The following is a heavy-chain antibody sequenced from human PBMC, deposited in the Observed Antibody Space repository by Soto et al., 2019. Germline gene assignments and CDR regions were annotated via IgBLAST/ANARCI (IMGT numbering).Heavy chain of an antibody. CDR2: ISGIGGTT. Sequence: EVQLLESGGALVQPGASLRLSCAASGFTFSSYVMRWVRQAPGKGLEWVSTISGIGGTTYYADSVQGRFTISRDNSDNTLYIKMHSLGAEDTGLYYFAKGSDVISTYWYFDLSGRGTLVTVSS. V-gene: IGHV3-23*01. D-gene: IGHD3-22*01. J-gene: IGHJ2*01. CDR1: GFTFSSYV. CDR3: AKGSDVISTYWYFDL.